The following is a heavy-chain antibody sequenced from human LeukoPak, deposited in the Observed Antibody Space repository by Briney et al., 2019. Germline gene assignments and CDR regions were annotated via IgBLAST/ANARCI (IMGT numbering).Heavy chain of an antibody. D-gene: IGHD6-25*01. Sequence: GGSLRLSCAASGFTFSSYSMNWVRQAPGKGLEWVAMIRYDGRNKYYEESVKGRFTISRDNSKNTLYLQMNSLRAEDTAVYYCAKALYSSGPDAFDIWGQGTMVTVSS. CDR3: AKALYSSGPDAFDI. J-gene: IGHJ3*02. V-gene: IGHV3-30*02. CDR1: GFTFSSYS. CDR2: IRYDGRNK.